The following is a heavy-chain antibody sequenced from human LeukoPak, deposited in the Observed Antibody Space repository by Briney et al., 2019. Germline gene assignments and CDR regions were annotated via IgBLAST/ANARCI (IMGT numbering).Heavy chain of an antibody. CDR3: ARGSTYYYDSSGYYYGY. CDR2: MNPNSGNT. Sequence: ASVKVSCKASGYTFTSYDINWVRQATGQGLEWMGWMNPNSGNTGYAQKFQGRVTMTRNTSISTAYMELSSLRSEDTAVCYCARGSTYYYDSSGYYYGYWGQGTLVTVSS. CDR1: GYTFTSYD. J-gene: IGHJ4*02. D-gene: IGHD3-22*01. V-gene: IGHV1-8*01.